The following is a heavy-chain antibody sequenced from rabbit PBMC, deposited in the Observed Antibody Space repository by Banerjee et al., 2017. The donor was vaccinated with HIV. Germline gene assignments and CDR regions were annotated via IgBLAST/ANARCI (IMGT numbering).Heavy chain of an antibody. CDR3: ARNFYFDL. Sequence: QEQLEESGGDLVKPEGSLTLTCTASGFSLSNNYVMCWVRQAPGKGLEWIGCINTGDGSTYYASWAKGRFTISKTSSTTVTLQMTSLAAADTATYFCARNFYFDLWGPGTLVTVS. CDR2: INTGDGST. V-gene: IGHV1S45*01. J-gene: IGHJ4*01. CDR1: GFSLSNNYV.